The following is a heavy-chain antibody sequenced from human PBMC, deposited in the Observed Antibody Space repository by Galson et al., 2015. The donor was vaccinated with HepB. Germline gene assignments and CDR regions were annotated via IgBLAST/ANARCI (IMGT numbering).Heavy chain of an antibody. D-gene: IGHD3-16*01. V-gene: IGHV3-48*03. CDR1: GFRFTKYS. CDR2: ISSSGNVI. Sequence: SLRLSCATSGFRFTKYSMSWVRQAPGKGLEWVSHISSSGNVIYYAASVKGRFTISRDNTKNSLFLQMNSLRPEDTAVYFCAKVAILGATPHYFDYLGQGTLVTVSS. CDR3: AKVAILGATPHYFDY. J-gene: IGHJ4*02.